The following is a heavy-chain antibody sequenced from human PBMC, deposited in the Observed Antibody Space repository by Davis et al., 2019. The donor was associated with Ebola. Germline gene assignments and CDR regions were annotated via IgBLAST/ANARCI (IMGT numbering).Heavy chain of an antibody. D-gene: IGHD6-13*01. Sequence: GGSLRLSCAASGFTFDDYAMHWVRQAPGKGLEWVSGISWNSGSIGYVDSVKGRFTISRDNAKNSLYLQMNSLRAEDTAVYYCARDGAAAGYDWGQGTLVTVSS. CDR2: ISWNSGSI. CDR3: ARDGAAAGYD. CDR1: GFTFDDYA. V-gene: IGHV3-9*01. J-gene: IGHJ4*02.